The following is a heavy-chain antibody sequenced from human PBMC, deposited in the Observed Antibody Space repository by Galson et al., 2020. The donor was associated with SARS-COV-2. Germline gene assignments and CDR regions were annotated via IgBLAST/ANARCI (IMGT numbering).Heavy chain of an antibody. V-gene: IGHV3-33*06. Sequence: GGSLRLSCAASGFTFSSYGMHWVRQAPGKGLEWVAVIWYDGSNKYYAESVKGRFTISRDNSKNTLYLQMNSLRAEDTAVYYCAKEGIAVVLDYWGQGTLVTVSS. CDR3: AKEGIAVVLDY. J-gene: IGHJ4*02. CDR1: GFTFSSYG. CDR2: IWYDGSNK. D-gene: IGHD6-19*01.